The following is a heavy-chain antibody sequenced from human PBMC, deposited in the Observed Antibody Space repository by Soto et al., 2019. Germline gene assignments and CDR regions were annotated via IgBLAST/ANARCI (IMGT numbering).Heavy chain of an antibody. D-gene: IGHD1-26*01. V-gene: IGHV3-23*01. CDR2: IGGGGADT. Sequence: DVQLLESGGGLVQPGGFLTLSCAASRFTFSDFAMSWVRQAPGKGLEWVSAIGGGGADTYYADSVKGRFTISRDNSKNTLYLQMNSLRDEDTAVYYCAKDAVPYNGKWDWFDSWGQGTLVTVSS. CDR3: AKDAVPYNGKWDWFDS. CDR1: RFTFSDFA. J-gene: IGHJ5*01.